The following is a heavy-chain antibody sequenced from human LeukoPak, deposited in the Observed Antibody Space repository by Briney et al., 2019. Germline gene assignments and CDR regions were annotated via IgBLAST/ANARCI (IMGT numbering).Heavy chain of an antibody. CDR3: ARGSGYDFWSGSEA. Sequence: HGESLKISCKGSGYSFTSYWIGWVRQMPGKGLEWMGIIYPGDSDTRYSPSFQGQVTISADKSISTAYLQWSSLRSEDTAVYYCARGSGYDFWSGSEAWGQGTLVTVSS. CDR2: IYPGDSDT. D-gene: IGHD3-3*01. CDR1: GYSFTSYW. V-gene: IGHV5-51*01. J-gene: IGHJ4*02.